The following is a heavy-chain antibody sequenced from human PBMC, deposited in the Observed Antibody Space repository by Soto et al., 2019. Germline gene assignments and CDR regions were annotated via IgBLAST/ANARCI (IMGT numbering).Heavy chain of an antibody. V-gene: IGHV1-18*01. J-gene: IGHJ5*02. Sequence: GSVKGSCKAPGSASANFALPSERQAPGQGLEWMGWVSPYNGNTNYARKLQGRGTMTTGTSTSTAYMEVRSLRSDEAAVYYCARHYHDGSAVMVGFDRWGQGTMVTVSS. CDR2: VSPYNGNT. CDR1: GSASANFA. CDR3: ARHYHDGSAVMVGFDR. D-gene: IGHD3-22*01.